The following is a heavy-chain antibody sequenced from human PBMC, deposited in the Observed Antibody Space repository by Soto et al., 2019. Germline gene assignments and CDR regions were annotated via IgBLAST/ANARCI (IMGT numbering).Heavy chain of an antibody. V-gene: IGHV1-18*04. CDR2: ISGKTAKT. Sequence: QVQLVQSGAEVKEPGASVKVSCKASGYTFTSYGISWVRQAPGQGLEWMGWISGKTAKTNYAQNLQGRVTITTDTSTSTAYMELRSLRSDDTAVYYCARVPREIILVGMDVWGQGTTVTVSS. CDR3: ARVPREIILVGMDV. CDR1: GYTFTSYG. D-gene: IGHD2-2*01. J-gene: IGHJ6*02.